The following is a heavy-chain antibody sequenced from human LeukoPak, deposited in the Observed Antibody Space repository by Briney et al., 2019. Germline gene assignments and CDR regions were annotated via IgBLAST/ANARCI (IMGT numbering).Heavy chain of an antibody. Sequence: KPSETLSLTCTVSGGSISSSSYYWGWIRQPPGKGLEWIGNMYYSGSTYYNPSLKSRVTISLDTSKNQFSLKLTSVTAADTAVYYCASVRRGFGESSKYYAYYYMGVWGKGTTVTISS. CDR3: ASVRRGFGESSKYYAYYYMGV. CDR2: MYYSGST. D-gene: IGHD3-10*01. V-gene: IGHV4-39*01. J-gene: IGHJ6*03. CDR1: GGSISSSSYY.